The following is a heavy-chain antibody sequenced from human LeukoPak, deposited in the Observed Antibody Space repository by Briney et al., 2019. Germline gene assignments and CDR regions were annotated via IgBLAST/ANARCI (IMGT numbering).Heavy chain of an antibody. CDR2: TYYRSKWYN. CDR3: AQSYYGSGSYYSLYDAFDI. D-gene: IGHD3-10*01. CDR1: GDSVSSNSAA. V-gene: IGHV6-1*01. J-gene: IGHJ3*02. Sequence: SRTLSLTCAISGDSVSSNSAAWNWIRQSPSRGLEWLGRTYYRSKWYNDYAVSVKSRITINPDTSKNQFSLQLNSVTPEDTAVYYCAQSYYGSGSYYSLYDAFDIWGQGTMVTVSS.